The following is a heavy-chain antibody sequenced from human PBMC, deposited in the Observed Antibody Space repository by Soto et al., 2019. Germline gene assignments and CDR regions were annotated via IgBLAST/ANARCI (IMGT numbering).Heavy chain of an antibody. V-gene: IGHV4-31*03. D-gene: IGHD3-22*01. J-gene: IGHJ3*02. Sequence: QVQLQESGPGLVKPSQTLSLTCTVSGGSISSGGYYWTWIRQHPGKGLEWFGYIYYSGNTKYNSSIKSRVTISVDTSKNKFSLKLNSVTAADTAVYYCTSESQRRSSGLDAFDIWDQGTMVTVSS. CDR1: GGSISSGGYY. CDR2: IYYSGNT. CDR3: TSESQRRSSGLDAFDI.